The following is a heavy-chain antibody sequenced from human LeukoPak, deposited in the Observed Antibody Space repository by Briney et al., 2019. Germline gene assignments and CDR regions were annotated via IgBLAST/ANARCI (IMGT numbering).Heavy chain of an antibody. CDR2: INHSGST. V-gene: IGHV4-34*01. CDR1: GGSFSGYY. D-gene: IGHD6-19*01. Sequence: WETLSLTCAVYGGSFSGYYWSWVRQPPGKGLEWIGEINHSGSTNYNPSLKSRVTISVDTSKKQFFLKLSTVTAAEPAVYYRRSSARGGGVSEDSSGLSDYWGQGTLVTVSS. J-gene: IGHJ4*02. CDR3: RSSARGGGVSEDSSGLSDY.